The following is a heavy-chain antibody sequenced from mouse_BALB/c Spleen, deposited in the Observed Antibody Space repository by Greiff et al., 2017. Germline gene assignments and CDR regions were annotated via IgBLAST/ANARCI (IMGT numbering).Heavy chain of an antibody. CDR1: GYAFSSYW. Sequence: QVQLQQSGAELVRPGSSVKISCKASGYAFSSYWMNWVQQRPGQGLEWIGQIYPGDGDTNYNGKFKGKATLTADKSSSTAYMQLSSLTSEDSAVYYCARSHYYGYVGAFDYWGQGTTLTVSS. D-gene: IGHD1-2*01. CDR2: IYPGDGDT. V-gene: IGHV1-80*01. CDR3: ARSHYYGYVGAFDY. J-gene: IGHJ2*01.